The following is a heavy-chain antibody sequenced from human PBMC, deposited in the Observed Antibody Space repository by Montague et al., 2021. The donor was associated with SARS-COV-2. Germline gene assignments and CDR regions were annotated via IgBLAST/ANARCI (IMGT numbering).Heavy chain of an antibody. CDR2: IYYSGST. D-gene: IGHD3-22*01. J-gene: IGHJ2*01. CDR3: ARHYCDSSGYYSPWYFDH. Sequence: SETLSLTCTVSGGSISSSGYYWGWIRQPPGKGLEWIGSIYYSGSTYYNPSLKSRVTISVDTSENQFSLKLSSVTAADTAVYYCARHYCDSSGYYSPWYFDHWGRGTLVTVSS. V-gene: IGHV4-39*01. CDR1: GGSISSSGYY.